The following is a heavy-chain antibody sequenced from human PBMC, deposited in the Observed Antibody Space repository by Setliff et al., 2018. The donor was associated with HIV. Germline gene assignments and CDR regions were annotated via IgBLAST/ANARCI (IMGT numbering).Heavy chain of an antibody. CDR3: ARVKYDSSGYLSYMDV. J-gene: IGHJ6*03. D-gene: IGHD3-22*01. CDR2: INGNGGST. Sequence: LRLSCAASGFTFEDYGMSWVRQVPGKGLEWVSGINGNGGSTGYADSVKGRLTISRDNAKKSLYLQMNSLRAEDTALYYCARVKYDSSGYLSYMDVWGKGTTVTVSS. V-gene: IGHV3-20*04. CDR1: GFTFEDYG.